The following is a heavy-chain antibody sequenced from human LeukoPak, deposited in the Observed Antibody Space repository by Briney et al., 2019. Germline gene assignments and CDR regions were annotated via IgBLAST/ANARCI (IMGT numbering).Heavy chain of an antibody. Sequence: GSSVKVSCKASGGTFISYAISWVRQAPGQGREWMGGIIPIFGTANYAQKFQGRVTITTDEATSTAYRELSSLRSEDTAVEYCARGLRGDYFDYWGQGTLVTVSS. D-gene: IGHD5/OR15-5a*01. CDR1: GGTFISYA. CDR2: IIPIFGTA. CDR3: ARGLRGDYFDY. J-gene: IGHJ4*02. V-gene: IGHV1-69*05.